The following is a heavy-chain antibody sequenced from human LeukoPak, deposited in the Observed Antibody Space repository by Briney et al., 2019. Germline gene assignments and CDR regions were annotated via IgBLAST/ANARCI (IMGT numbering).Heavy chain of an antibody. CDR2: ISSSSSYI. CDR1: GLTFSSYS. V-gene: IGHV3-21*01. D-gene: IGHD2-2*01. CDR3: ARADIVVVPAAIKWNYYYMDV. J-gene: IGHJ6*03. Sequence: GGSLRLSCAASGLTFSSYSMNWVRQVPGKGLEWVSSISSSSSYIYYADSVKGRFTISRDNAKNPLYLQMNSLRAEDTAVYYCARADIVVVPAAIKWNYYYMDVWGKGTTVTVSS.